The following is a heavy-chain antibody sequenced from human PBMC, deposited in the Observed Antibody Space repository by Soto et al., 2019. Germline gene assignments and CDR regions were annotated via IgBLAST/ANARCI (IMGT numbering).Heavy chain of an antibody. Sequence: ASVKVSCKASGYTFTSYDINWVRQATGQGLEWMGWMNPNSGNTNYAQKLQGRVTMTTDTSTSTAYMELRSLRSDDTAVYYCARGDDSSWYVVYYWGQGTLVTVSS. J-gene: IGHJ4*02. CDR2: MNPNSGNT. D-gene: IGHD6-13*01. CDR1: GYTFTSYD. V-gene: IGHV1-8*01. CDR3: ARGDDSSWYVVYY.